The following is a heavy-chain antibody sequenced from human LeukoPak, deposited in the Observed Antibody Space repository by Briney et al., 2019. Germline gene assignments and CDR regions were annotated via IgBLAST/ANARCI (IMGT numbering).Heavy chain of an antibody. Sequence: GGSLRLSCAASGFTFSNFAMNWVRQAPGKGLEWGSTISASGGSTYYADFVKGRFTISRDNSKNTLYLQMNSLRAEDTALYYCAKVDYGDYGGVDYWGQGTLVTVSS. CDR1: GFTFSNFA. CDR3: AKVDYGDYGGVDY. J-gene: IGHJ4*02. D-gene: IGHD4-17*01. CDR2: ISASGGST. V-gene: IGHV3-23*01.